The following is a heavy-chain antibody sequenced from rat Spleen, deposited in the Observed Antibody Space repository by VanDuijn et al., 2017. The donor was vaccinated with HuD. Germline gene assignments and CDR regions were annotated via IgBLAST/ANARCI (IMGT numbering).Heavy chain of an antibody. V-gene: IGHV2-43*01. J-gene: IGHJ3*01. CDR3: ARGGELDWFAY. CDR2: IWTGGST. D-gene: IGHD5-1*01. Sequence: QVQLKESGPGLVQPSQTLSLTCTVSGFSLTSYHVSWVRQPPGKGLEWMGVIWTGGSTAYNSLLKYRLSISRDTSKSQVFLKMNSLQTEDTATYYCARGGELDWFAYWGQGTLVTVSS. CDR1: GFSLTSYH.